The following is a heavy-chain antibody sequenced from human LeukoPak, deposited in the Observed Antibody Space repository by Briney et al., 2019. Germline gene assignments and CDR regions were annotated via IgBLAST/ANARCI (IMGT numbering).Heavy chain of an antibody. D-gene: IGHD3-10*01. CDR1: GYTFTGYY. V-gene: IGHV1-2*02. J-gene: IGHJ6*03. Sequence: ASVKVSCKASGYTFTGYYMHWVRQAPGQGLEWMGWINPNSGGTNYAQKFQGRVTMTRDTSISTAYMELSRLRSDDTAVYYCAAAYYYGSGSYPEYYYYYYYMDVWGKGTTVTISS. CDR3: AAAYYYGSGSYPEYYYYYYYMDV. CDR2: INPNSGGT.